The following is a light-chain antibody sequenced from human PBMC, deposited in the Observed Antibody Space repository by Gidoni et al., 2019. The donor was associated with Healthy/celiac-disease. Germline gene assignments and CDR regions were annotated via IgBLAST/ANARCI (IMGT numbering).Light chain of an antibody. J-gene: IGLJ2*01. CDR3: SSYTSSSTLYVV. V-gene: IGLV2-14*03. CDR1: SSDVGGYNY. CDR2: DVS. Sequence: QSALTQPPSVSGSPGQSITLSCTGTSSDVGGYNYVSWYQHHPGKAPKLMIYDVSNRPSGASNRFSGSKSGNTASLTISGLQAEDEADYYCSSYTSSSTLYVVFGGGTKLTVL.